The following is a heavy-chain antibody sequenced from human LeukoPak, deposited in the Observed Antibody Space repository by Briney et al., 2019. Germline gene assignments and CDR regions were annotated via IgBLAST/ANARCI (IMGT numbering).Heavy chain of an antibody. CDR1: GFTFSSYS. V-gene: IGHV3-21*01. J-gene: IGHJ5*02. CDR2: ISSSSSYI. Sequence: GGSLRLSCAASGFTFSSYSMNWVRQAPGKGLEWVSSISSSSSYIYYADSVKGRFTISRDNAKNSLYLQMNSLRAEDTAVYYCARDRGPYCSGGSCYGNLNWFDPWGQGTLVTVSS. D-gene: IGHD2-15*01. CDR3: ARDRGPYCSGGSCYGNLNWFDP.